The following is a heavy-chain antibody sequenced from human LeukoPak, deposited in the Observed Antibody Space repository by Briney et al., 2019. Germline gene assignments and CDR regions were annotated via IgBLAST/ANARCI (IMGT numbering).Heavy chain of an antibody. V-gene: IGHV3-15*01. CDR1: GFTFTNAW. J-gene: IGHJ4*02. CDR3: STMFYDYWSGYYVADY. D-gene: IGHD3-3*01. Sequence: SGGSLRLSCAVSGFTFTNAWMNWVRQAPGRGLEWVGRIKSKTDGGTTDYAAPVKGRFTISRDDSKHTVYLQMNNLKTDDTAVYYCSTMFYDYWSGYYVADYWGQGTLVTVSS. CDR2: IKSKTDGGTT.